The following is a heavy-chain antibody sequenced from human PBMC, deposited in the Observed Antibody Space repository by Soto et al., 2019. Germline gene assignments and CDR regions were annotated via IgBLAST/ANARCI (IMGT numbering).Heavy chain of an antibody. CDR3: ARASITMARGPYMDV. CDR1: GASISRGAYY. J-gene: IGHJ6*02. Sequence: QVQLQESGPGLVKPSQTLSLTCTVSGASISRGAYYWSWIRQHPGKGLEWIGHMYYSGTTYYNPSLKTRVIISVDTSKNQFSLKLTSVTAADTAVFFCARASITMARGPYMDVWGLGTTVTVSS. V-gene: IGHV4-31*03. CDR2: MYYSGTT. D-gene: IGHD3-10*01.